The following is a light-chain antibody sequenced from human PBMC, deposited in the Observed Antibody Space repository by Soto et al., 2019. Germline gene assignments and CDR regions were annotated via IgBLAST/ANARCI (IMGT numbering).Light chain of an antibody. CDR1: QSISTW. CDR3: QQYNSYST. V-gene: IGKV1-5*03. Sequence: EIQMTQSPSTLSASVGDRVTITCRASQSISTWLAWYQQKPGKVPNLLIYKASSLQSGVPSRFSGSGSGTDFTLTIASLQPDDFATYYCQQYNSYSTFGQGTKLEIK. CDR2: KAS. J-gene: IGKJ2*01.